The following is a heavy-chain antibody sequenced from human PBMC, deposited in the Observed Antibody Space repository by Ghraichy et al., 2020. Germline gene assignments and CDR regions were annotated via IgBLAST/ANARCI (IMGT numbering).Heavy chain of an antibody. CDR3: ARGADYDILTGYWRNFDY. D-gene: IGHD3-9*01. CDR2: ISAYNGNT. CDR1: GYTFTIYG. Sequence: ASVKVSCKASGYTFTIYGITWVRQAPGQGLEWMGWISAYNGNTNYAQKLQGRVTMTTDTSTSTAYMELRSLRSDDTAVYYCARGADYDILTGYWRNFDYWGQGTLVTVSS. J-gene: IGHJ4*02. V-gene: IGHV1-18*01.